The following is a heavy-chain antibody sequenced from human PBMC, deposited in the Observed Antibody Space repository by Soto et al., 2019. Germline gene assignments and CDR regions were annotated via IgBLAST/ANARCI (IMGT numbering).Heavy chain of an antibody. D-gene: IGHD6-19*01. CDR2: ISGYNGRT. CDR3: ARDFFSSRSPAAY. J-gene: IGHJ4*02. V-gene: IGHV1-18*01. Sequence: QVQLVQSGAEMKKPGASVKVSCKASGYTFTSYGFSWVRQAPGQGPEWMGWISGYNGRTKYAQTLQGRVTMATVTSTSTVYMEVRGLRSDDTAVYYCARDFFSSRSPAAYWGQGNLVTVSS. CDR1: GYTFTSYG.